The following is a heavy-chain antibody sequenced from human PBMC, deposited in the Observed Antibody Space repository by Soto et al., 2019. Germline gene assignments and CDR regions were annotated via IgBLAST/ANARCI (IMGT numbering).Heavy chain of an antibody. CDR1: GGSFSSGAYH. J-gene: IGHJ5*02. CDR2: ISYRGIT. V-gene: IGHV4-31*03. Sequence: QVQLQESGPGLVKPSQTLSLTCTVSGGSFSSGAYHWSWVRQHPGQGLEWIASISYRGITYSNPSLKSRFSMSVDTSKNLFSLNLTSVTAAAPAVYLCARFSATVTRWFAPWGRGTLVTVSS. CDR3: ARFSATVTRWFAP. D-gene: IGHD6-13*01.